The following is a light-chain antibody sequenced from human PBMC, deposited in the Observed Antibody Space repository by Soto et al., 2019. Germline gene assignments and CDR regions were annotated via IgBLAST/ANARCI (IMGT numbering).Light chain of an antibody. Sequence: QSVLTQPASVSGSPGQSITISCTGTNSDIGDYNYVSWYQQHPGRVPKLIIYEVTNRPSGVSNRFSGSKSGNSASLTISGLQAEDEADYYCSSFTSSSTIIFGSGTKLTVL. J-gene: IGLJ1*01. V-gene: IGLV2-14*01. CDR3: SSFTSSSTII. CDR1: NSDIGDYNY. CDR2: EVT.